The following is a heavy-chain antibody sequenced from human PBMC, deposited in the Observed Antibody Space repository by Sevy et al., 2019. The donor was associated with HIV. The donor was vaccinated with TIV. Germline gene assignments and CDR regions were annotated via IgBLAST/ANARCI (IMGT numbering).Heavy chain of an antibody. Sequence: GGSLRLSCAASGFTFSDYAIHWVRQAPGKGLEWVAFIWYDGSNKYYTDFVKGRFAISRDNAKNTMYLERNSLGVPDTAVYYCAKLVVPAASNDDILTGYPDLRVNYGMDVWGQGTTVTVSS. CDR3: AKLVVPAASNDDILTGYPDLRVNYGMDV. V-gene: IGHV3-30*02. D-gene: IGHD3-9*01. J-gene: IGHJ6*02. CDR1: GFTFSDYA. CDR2: IWYDGSNK.